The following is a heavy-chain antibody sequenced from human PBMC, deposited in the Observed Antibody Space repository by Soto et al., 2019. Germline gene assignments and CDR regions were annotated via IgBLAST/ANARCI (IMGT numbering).Heavy chain of an antibody. CDR3: ARDIIAVAGRNYYYYYGMDV. D-gene: IGHD6-19*01. CDR1: GFTFSSYG. J-gene: IGHJ6*02. CDR2: IWYDGSNK. V-gene: IGHV3-33*01. Sequence: GGSLRLSCAASGFTFSSYGMHWVRQAPGKGLEWVAVIWYDGSNKYYADSVKGRFTISRDNSKNTLYLQMNSLRAEDTAVYYCARDIIAVAGRNYYYYYGMDVWGQGTTVTVSS.